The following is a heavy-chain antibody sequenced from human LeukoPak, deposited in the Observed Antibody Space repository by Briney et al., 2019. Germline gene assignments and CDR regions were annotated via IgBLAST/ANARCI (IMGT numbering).Heavy chain of an antibody. V-gene: IGHV4-61*02. CDR2: VYSSGNT. D-gene: IGHD2-21*01. CDR3: ARDGASRQCGGDCSTFDS. Sequence: SETLSLTCTVSGDSISTTLYYWSWIRQPAGKGLEWIGRVYSSGNTNYNPSLRSRVTMSVDMSKNHFSLKLRSVTAADTAVYYCARDGASRQCGGDCSTFDSWGQGALVTVSS. CDR1: GDSISTTLYY. J-gene: IGHJ4*02.